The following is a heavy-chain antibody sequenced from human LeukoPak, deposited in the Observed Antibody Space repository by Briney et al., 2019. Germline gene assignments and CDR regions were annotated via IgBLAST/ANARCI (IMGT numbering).Heavy chain of an antibody. J-gene: IGHJ5*02. D-gene: IGHD5-12*01. Sequence: SETLSLTCTVSGGSISSGDYYWSWIRQPPGKGLEWIGYIYYSGSAYYNPSLKSRVTISVGTSKNQFSLKLSSVTAADTAVYYCARGGYSGSDWTTWGQGTLVTVSS. CDR2: IYYSGSA. V-gene: IGHV4-30-4*01. CDR3: ARGGYSGSDWTT. CDR1: GGSISSGDYY.